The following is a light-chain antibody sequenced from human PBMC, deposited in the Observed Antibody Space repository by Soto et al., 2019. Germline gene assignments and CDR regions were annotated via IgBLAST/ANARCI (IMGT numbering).Light chain of an antibody. CDR2: SNS. J-gene: IGLJ2*01. CDR1: SSNIGSNI. CDR3: AAWDDSLNGVV. V-gene: IGLV1-44*01. Sequence: QSVLTQPPSASETPGQRVTISCSGSSSNIGSNIVDWYQQLPGTAPKLLIYSNSQRPSGVPDRFSGSKSGTSASLAISGLQSEDEADYYCAAWDDSLNGVVFGGWTKLTVL.